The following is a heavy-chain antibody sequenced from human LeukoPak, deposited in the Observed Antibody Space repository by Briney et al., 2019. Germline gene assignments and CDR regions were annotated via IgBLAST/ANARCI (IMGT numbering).Heavy chain of an antibody. CDR1: GGFYSGYY. Sequence: RSDTLTLICAVYGGFYSGYYWSGIRQPPGKGLEGIGEINHRGSTNYNPPLKSRVTRSVDTSKNQSSLKLRSVTAADTAVYYCARISYGSGSYPTYYFDYWGQGTLVTVSS. V-gene: IGHV4-34*01. CDR2: INHRGST. D-gene: IGHD3-10*01. J-gene: IGHJ4*02. CDR3: ARISYGSGSYPTYYFDY.